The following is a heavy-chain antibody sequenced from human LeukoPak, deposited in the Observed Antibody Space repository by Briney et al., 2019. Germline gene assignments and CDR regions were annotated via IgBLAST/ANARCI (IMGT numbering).Heavy chain of an antibody. J-gene: IGHJ4*02. D-gene: IGHD5-24*01. CDR2: ISHSGST. CDR3: ARGGWLQPFDY. Sequence: SETLSLTCTVSSGSISTSNYYWGWIRQPPGTGLEWIGSISHSGSTYYNPSLKSRLTISVDTSKNQFSLKLSSVTAADTAVYYCARGGWLQPFDYWGQGTLVTVSS. CDR1: SGSISTSNYY. V-gene: IGHV4-39*07.